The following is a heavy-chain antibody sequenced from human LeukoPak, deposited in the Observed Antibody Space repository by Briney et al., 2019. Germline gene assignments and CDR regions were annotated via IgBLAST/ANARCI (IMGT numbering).Heavy chain of an antibody. Sequence: PSQTLSLTCTVSGGSISSGSYYWSWIRQPAGKGLEWIGRIYTSGSTNYNPSLKSRVTISGDTSKNQFSLRLSSVTAADTAVYYCARASYSYDINGWVPFDYWGQGTLVTVSS. CDR2: IYTSGST. CDR1: GGSISSGSYY. V-gene: IGHV4-61*02. CDR3: ARASYSYDINGWVPFDY. J-gene: IGHJ4*02. D-gene: IGHD3-22*01.